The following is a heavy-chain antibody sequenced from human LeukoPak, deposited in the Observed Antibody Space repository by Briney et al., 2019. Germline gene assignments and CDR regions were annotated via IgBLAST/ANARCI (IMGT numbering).Heavy chain of an antibody. Sequence: GGSLRLSCAASGFTFSSYAMSWVRQAPGKGLEWVGNIKEDGSEKYYVDSMKGRFTISRDNAKNSLYLQMNSLRVEDTAVYYCARDSFETDIDYWGQGTLVTVSS. CDR2: IKEDGSEK. V-gene: IGHV3-7*01. CDR3: ARDSFETDIDY. CDR1: GFTFSSYA. D-gene: IGHD1-14*01. J-gene: IGHJ4*02.